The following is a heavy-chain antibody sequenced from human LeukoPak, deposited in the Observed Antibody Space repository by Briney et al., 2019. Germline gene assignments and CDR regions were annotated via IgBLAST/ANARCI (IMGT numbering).Heavy chain of an antibody. Sequence: ASVKASCKASGYTFTSYAMHWVRQAPGQRLEWMGWINAGNGNTKYSQKFQGRVTITRDTSASTAYMELSSLRSEDTAVYYCARAGRIAVAGTLVYWGQGTLVTVSS. CDR1: GYTFTSYA. J-gene: IGHJ4*02. V-gene: IGHV1-3*01. CDR3: ARAGRIAVAGTLVY. CDR2: INAGNGNT. D-gene: IGHD6-19*01.